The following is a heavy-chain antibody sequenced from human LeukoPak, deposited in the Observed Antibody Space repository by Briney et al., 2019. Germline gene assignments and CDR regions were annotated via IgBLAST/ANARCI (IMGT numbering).Heavy chain of an antibody. CDR2: IYYSGST. Sequence: NPSETLSLTCTVSGGSISSSSYYWGWIRQPPGKGLEWIGSIYYSGSTYYNPSLKSRVTISVDTSKNQFSLKLSSVTAADTAVYYCARERLAAAGTRGFDYWGQGTLVTVSS. CDR3: ARERLAAAGTRGFDY. D-gene: IGHD6-13*01. J-gene: IGHJ4*02. CDR1: GGSISSSSYY. V-gene: IGHV4-39*07.